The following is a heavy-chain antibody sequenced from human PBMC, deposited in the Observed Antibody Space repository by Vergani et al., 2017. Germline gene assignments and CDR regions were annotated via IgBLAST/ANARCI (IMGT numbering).Heavy chain of an antibody. CDR2: IIPILGIA. V-gene: IGHV1-69*02. Sequence: QVQLVQSGAEVKKPGSSVKVSCKASGGTFSSYTISWVRQAPGQGLEWMGRIIPILGIANYAQKFQGRVTMTRDTSTSTVYMELSSLRSEDTAVYYCTXGWYYDSIAYWAYWGQGTLVTVSS. D-gene: IGHD3-22*01. J-gene: IGHJ4*02. CDR3: TXGWYYDSIAYWAY. CDR1: GGTFSSYT.